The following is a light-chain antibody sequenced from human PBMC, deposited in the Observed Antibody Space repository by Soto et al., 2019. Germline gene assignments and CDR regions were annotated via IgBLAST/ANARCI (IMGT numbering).Light chain of an antibody. J-gene: IGLJ2*01. Sequence: QSALTQPASVSGSPGQSITIPCTGTSSDVGSHNTVSWYQQHPGKAPKLMIYDVTNRPSGVSYRFSGSKSGNTASLTISGLQAEDEADYYCSSYRSSNTPVVFGGGTKVTGL. CDR3: SSYRSSNTPVV. CDR2: DVT. CDR1: SSDVGSHNT. V-gene: IGLV2-14*01.